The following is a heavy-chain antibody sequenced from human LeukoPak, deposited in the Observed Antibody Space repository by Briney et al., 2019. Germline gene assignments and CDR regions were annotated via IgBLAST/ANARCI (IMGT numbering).Heavy chain of an antibody. CDR1: GFTVSSNH. CDR3: AKDSAPHYYDSSPDY. CDR2: ISGSGGST. D-gene: IGHD3-22*01. V-gene: IGHV3-23*01. J-gene: IGHJ4*02. Sequence: GGSLRLSCAASGFTVSSNHMSWVRQAPGKGLEWVSAISGSGGSTYYADSVKGRFTISRDNSKNTLYLRMNSLRAEDTAVYYCAKDSAPHYYDSSPDYWGQGTLVTVSS.